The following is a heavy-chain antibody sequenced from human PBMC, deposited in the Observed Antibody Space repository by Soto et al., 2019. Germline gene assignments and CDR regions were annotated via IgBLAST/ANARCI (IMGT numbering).Heavy chain of an antibody. CDR3: ARGRRPYCSSTSCYGEDDY. CDR2: INPSGGST. Sequence: ASVKVSCKASGYTFTSYYMHWVRQAPGQGLEWMGIINPSGGSTSYAQKFQGRVTITADKSTSTAYMELSSLRYEDTAVYYCARGRRPYCSSTSCYGEDDYWGQ. D-gene: IGHD2-2*01. V-gene: IGHV1-46*01. CDR1: GYTFTSYY. J-gene: IGHJ4*02.